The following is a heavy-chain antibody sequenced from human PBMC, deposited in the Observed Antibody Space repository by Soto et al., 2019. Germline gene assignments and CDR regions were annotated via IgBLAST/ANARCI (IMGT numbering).Heavy chain of an antibody. CDR2: ISSSSSTI. Sequence: GSLRLSCAASGFTFSSYSMNWVRQAPGKGLEWVSYISSSSSTIYYADSVKGRFTISRDNAKNSLYLQMNSLRAEDTAVYYCARGSDDFWSGYTGHYFDYWGQGTLVTVSP. CDR1: GFTFSSYS. CDR3: ARGSDDFWSGYTGHYFDY. D-gene: IGHD3-3*01. J-gene: IGHJ4*02. V-gene: IGHV3-48*01.